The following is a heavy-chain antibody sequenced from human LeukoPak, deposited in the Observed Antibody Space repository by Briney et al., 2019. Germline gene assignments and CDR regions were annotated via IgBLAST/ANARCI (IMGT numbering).Heavy chain of an antibody. CDR1: GFTSSSYA. D-gene: IGHD6-6*01. V-gene: IGHV3-30-3*01. Sequence: PGGSLRLSCAASGFTSSSYAMHWVRQAPGKGLEWVAVISYDGSNKYYADSVKGRFTISRDNSKNTLYLQMNSLRAEDTAVYYCARAYSSSPGYYYYGMDVWGQGTTVTVSS. CDR2: ISYDGSNK. J-gene: IGHJ6*02. CDR3: ARAYSSSPGYYYYGMDV.